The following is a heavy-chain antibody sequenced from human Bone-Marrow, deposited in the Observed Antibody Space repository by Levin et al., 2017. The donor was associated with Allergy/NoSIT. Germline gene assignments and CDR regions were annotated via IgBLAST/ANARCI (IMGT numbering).Heavy chain of an antibody. Sequence: QSGGSLRLSCAASGFTFSNYWMSWVRQAPGKGLEWVANIKQDGSEKYYVDSVKGRFTISRDNAKNSLYLQMNSLRAEDTAVYYCARDIVSGGSLTGGFDYWGQGTLVTVSS. V-gene: IGHV3-7*04. CDR2: IKQDGSEK. D-gene: IGHD2-15*01. J-gene: IGHJ4*02. CDR1: GFTFSNYW. CDR3: ARDIVSGGSLTGGFDY.